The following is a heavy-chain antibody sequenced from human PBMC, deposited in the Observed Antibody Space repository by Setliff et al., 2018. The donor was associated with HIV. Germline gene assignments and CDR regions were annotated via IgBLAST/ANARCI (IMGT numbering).Heavy chain of an antibody. V-gene: IGHV4-31*03. CDR2: IYYSGIT. D-gene: IGHD3-10*01. CDR1: GGSISSGGYF. J-gene: IGHJ4*02. CDR3: TGDYNSGSNRFDY. Sequence: SETLSLTCTVSGGSISSGGYFWSWIRQHPGKGLEWIGYIYYSGITNYNPSLKSRVTISVDTSKNQFSLKLTSVTAADAALYYCTGDYNSGSNRFDYWGQGTPVTVSS.